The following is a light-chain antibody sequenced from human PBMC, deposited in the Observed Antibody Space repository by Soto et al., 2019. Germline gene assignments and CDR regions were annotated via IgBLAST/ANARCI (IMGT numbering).Light chain of an antibody. CDR1: QGIGND. V-gene: IGKV1-27*01. Sequence: EIQMTQSPSSLSASVGDRVAITCRASQGIGNDLAWYQQKPGKVPNLLIYAISTLKTGVPSRFSGSGFGTDFTLIIISLQPEDVAIYFCQKHNGVPWTFGQGTKVEIK. CDR3: QKHNGVPWT. CDR2: AIS. J-gene: IGKJ1*01.